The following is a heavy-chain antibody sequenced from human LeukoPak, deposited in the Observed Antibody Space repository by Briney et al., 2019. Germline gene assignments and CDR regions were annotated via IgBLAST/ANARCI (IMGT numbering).Heavy chain of an antibody. CDR3: ARRAPLSGESLDY. J-gene: IGHJ4*02. D-gene: IGHD4-17*01. Sequence: GESLEISCKGSGYSFTSYWIGWVRQMPGKGLEWMGIIYPGDSGTRYSPSFQGQVTISADKSISTASLQWSSLKASDTAMYYCARRAPLSGESLDYWGQGTLVTVSS. CDR2: IYPGDSGT. CDR1: GYSFTSYW. V-gene: IGHV5-51*01.